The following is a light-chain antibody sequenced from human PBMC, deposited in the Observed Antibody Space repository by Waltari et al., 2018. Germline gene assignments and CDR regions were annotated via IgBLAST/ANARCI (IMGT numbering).Light chain of an antibody. CDR2: KDT. J-gene: IGLJ3*02. V-gene: IGLV3-25*03. Sequence: SYELTQPPSVSVSPGQTARITCSGDALSKDDAQWYQQKPGQVPVLVMYKDTERPSGSPERFSGSTSGTTVTLTIGGVQAEDEADYYCQSADTSGSWVFGGGTKLAVL. CDR3: QSADTSGSWV. CDR1: ALSKDD.